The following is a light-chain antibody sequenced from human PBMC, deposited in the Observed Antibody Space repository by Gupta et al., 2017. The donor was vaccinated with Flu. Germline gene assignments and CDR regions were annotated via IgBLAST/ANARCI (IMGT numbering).Light chain of an antibody. CDR3: HQDGRYPWT. J-gene: IGKJ1*01. Sequence: DIQMTQSPSALSASVGDRVTITCRASQSITIWLAWYQQKPGKAPNLLIYKASTLEGGVPSRFSGSRSGTDFTLTISSLQPDDFATYYCHQDGRYPWTFGQGTXVEIK. CDR1: QSITIW. CDR2: KAS. V-gene: IGKV1-5*03.